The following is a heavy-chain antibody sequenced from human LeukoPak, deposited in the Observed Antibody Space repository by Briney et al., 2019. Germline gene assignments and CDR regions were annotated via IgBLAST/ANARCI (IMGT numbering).Heavy chain of an antibody. V-gene: IGHV3-48*03. CDR2: INSCVTTM. CDR1: GVTFSSFQ. Sequence: GGSLRLSCAASGVTFSSFQMNWVRQAPGKGLEWVSYINSCVTTMFYADSVKGLFTISRDNARNSLYLQMNSLRAEDTAVYYCARDTGGHSGGIDYWGLGALVTVSS. J-gene: IGHJ4*02. CDR3: ARDTGGHSGGIDY. D-gene: IGHD4-23*01.